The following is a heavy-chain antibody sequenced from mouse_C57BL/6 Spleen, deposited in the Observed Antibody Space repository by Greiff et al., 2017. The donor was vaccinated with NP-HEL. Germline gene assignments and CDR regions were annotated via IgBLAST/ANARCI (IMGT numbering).Heavy chain of an antibody. Sequence: EVKLVESGPGLVKPSQSLSLTCSVTGYSITSGYYWNWIRQFPGNKLEWMGYISYDGSNNYNPSLKNRISITRDTSKNQFFLKLNSVTTEDTATYYCARRGGTGFAYWGQGTLVTVSA. CDR1: GYSITSGYY. J-gene: IGHJ3*01. CDR2: ISYDGSN. CDR3: ARRGGTGFAY. V-gene: IGHV3-6*01.